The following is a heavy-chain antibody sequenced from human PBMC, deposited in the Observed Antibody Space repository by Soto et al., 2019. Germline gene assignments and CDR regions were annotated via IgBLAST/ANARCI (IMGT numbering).Heavy chain of an antibody. CDR2: IFYSDSF. V-gene: IGHV4-31*03. CDR1: GGSISSGGSY. Sequence: QVQLQESGPGLVKSSQTLSLTCTVSGGSISSGGSYWSLIRQRPGKGLEWIGYIFYSDSFYYTPSLKGRVVILADTSKNQFTLKLSSVTDADTAVYYCARAPETPPIFGVVRPYFFDFWGQGTLVTVSS. CDR3: ARAPETPPIFGVVRPYFFDF. J-gene: IGHJ4*02. D-gene: IGHD3-3*01.